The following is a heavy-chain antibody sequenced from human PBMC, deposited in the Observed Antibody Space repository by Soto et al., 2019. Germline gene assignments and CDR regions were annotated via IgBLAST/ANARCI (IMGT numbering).Heavy chain of an antibody. CDR1: GFTFSGYW. D-gene: IGHD2-21*01. Sequence: EVQLVDSGGGLVQPGGSLRLSCAASGFTFSGYWMTWVRQAPGKGLEWVASIKADGSEEYYVDSVKGRFTISRDNSKNSLYLQMNSLRAEDTAVYYCARGGSDSDYWGQGTLVTVSS. CDR3: ARGGSDSDY. J-gene: IGHJ4*02. V-gene: IGHV3-7*05. CDR2: IKADGSEE.